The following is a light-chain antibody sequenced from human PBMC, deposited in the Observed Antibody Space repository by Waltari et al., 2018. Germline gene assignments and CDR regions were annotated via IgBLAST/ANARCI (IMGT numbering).Light chain of an antibody. V-gene: IGLV3-25*03. CDR2: KDN. CDR3: QSSYSSGSYVV. CDR1: ALPNQY. J-gene: IGLJ2*01. Sequence: SYELTQSPSVSVSPGQTASITCSGDALPNQYAYWYQQKPGQAPAMVIYKDNERPSGTPERFSASNSGTTVTLTISGVQAEDEAYYYCQSSYSSGSYVVFGGGTKLTVL.